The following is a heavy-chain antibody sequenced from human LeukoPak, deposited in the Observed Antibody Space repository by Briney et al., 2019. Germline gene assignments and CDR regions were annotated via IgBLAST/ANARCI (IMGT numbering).Heavy chain of an antibody. CDR1: GFTFSSYT. J-gene: IGHJ4*02. D-gene: IGHD2/OR15-2a*01. Sequence: GGTLSLSRAASGFTFSSYTTNGVPAAPGRGGEGVSSIRSSRNYTFYADSVKGRFTITRHKAKTSLYLQMNSLRAEDTAAYYCARVFSADYWGQGTLVTVSS. CDR2: IRSSRNYT. V-gene: IGHV3-21*01. CDR3: ARVFSADY.